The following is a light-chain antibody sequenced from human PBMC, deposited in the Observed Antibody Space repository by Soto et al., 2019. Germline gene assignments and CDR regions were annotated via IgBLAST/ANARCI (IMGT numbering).Light chain of an antibody. J-gene: IGLJ1*01. Sequence: QSVLTQPASVSGSPGQSITISCAGTSSDVGSYNIVSWYQHHPGKAPKLMICEGSKRPSGVSNRFSGSKSGDTASLTISGLQAEDEADYYCCSYAGSNNFYVFGTGTKVTVL. CDR2: EGS. CDR1: SSDVGSYNI. CDR3: CSYAGSNNFYV. V-gene: IGLV2-23*03.